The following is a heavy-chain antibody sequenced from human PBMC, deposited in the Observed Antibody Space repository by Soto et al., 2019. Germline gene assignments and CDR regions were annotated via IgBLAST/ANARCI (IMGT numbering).Heavy chain of an antibody. CDR3: AKDREWLPYYFDY. D-gene: IGHD5-18*01. CDR1: GFTFSSYG. CDR2: ISYDGSNK. J-gene: IGHJ4*02. Sequence: GSLRLSCAASGFTFSSYGMHWVRQAPGKGLEWVAVISYDGSNKYYADSVKGRFTISRDNSKNTLYLQMNSLRAEDTAVYYCAKDREWLPYYFDYWGQGTLVTVSS. V-gene: IGHV3-30*18.